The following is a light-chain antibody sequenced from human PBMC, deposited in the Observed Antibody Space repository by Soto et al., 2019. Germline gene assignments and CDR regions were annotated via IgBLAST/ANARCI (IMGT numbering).Light chain of an antibody. Sequence: EIVMTQSPATLSVSPGERATLSFRASQSVSSKLAWYQQKPGQAPRLLIYGASTRATGIPARFSGSGSGTEFTLTISSLQSEDFAVYYCQQYDNWPLNFGGGAKVEIK. CDR2: GAS. CDR3: QQYDNWPLN. V-gene: IGKV3-15*01. CDR1: QSVSSK. J-gene: IGKJ4*01.